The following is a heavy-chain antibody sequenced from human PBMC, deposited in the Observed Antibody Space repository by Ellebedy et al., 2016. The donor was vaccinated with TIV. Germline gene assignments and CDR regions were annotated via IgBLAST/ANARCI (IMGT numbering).Heavy chain of an antibody. J-gene: IGHJ4*02. V-gene: IGHV1-2*04. Sequence: AASVKVSCKASGYTFTSYYMHWVRQAPGQGLEWMGWINPNSGGTNYAQKFQGWVTMTRDTSISTAYMELSRLRSDDTAVYYCARSRLYCGGDCYPDYWGQGTLVTVSS. CDR1: GYTFTSYY. CDR3: ARSRLYCGGDCYPDY. D-gene: IGHD2-21*02. CDR2: INPNSGGT.